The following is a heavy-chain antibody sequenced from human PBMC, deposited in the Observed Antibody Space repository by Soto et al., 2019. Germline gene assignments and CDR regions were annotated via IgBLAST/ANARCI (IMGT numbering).Heavy chain of an antibody. CDR2: IKQDGSEK. D-gene: IGHD1-26*01. Sequence: VGSLRLSCAASGFTFSSYWMSWVRQAPGKGLEWVANIKQDGSEKYYVDSVKGRFTISRDNAKNSLYLQMNSLRAEDTAVYYCARGIPRVGATICFDPCGQGTLVTVSS. V-gene: IGHV3-7*04. J-gene: IGHJ5*02. CDR1: GFTFSSYW. CDR3: ARGIPRVGATICFDP.